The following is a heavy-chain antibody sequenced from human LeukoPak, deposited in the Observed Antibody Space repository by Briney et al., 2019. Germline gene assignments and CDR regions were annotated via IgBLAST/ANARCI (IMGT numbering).Heavy chain of an antibody. CDR3: ARERAYYDSSGYKYYFDF. J-gene: IGHJ4*02. D-gene: IGHD3-22*01. V-gene: IGHV3-20*01. Sequence: GGSLRLSCAASGFTFSSYWMSWVRQAPGKGLEWVSGINWNGGSTGYADSVKGRFTISRDNAKNSLYLQMNSLRAEDTALYHCARERAYYDSSGYKYYFDFWGQGTLVTVSS. CDR1: GFTFSSYW. CDR2: INWNGGST.